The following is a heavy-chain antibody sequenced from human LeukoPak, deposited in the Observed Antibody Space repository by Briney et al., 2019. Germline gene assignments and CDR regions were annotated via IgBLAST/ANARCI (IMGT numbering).Heavy chain of an antibody. V-gene: IGHV3-66*01. Sequence: PGGSLRLACAASGFTFSIYAMSWVRQAPGKGLEWVSVIYSGGSTYYADSVKGRFTISRDNSKNTLYLQMNSLRAEDTAVYYCARGSPFDYWGQGTLVTVSS. CDR3: ARGSPFDY. J-gene: IGHJ4*02. CDR2: IYSGGST. CDR1: GFTFSIYA. D-gene: IGHD1-26*01.